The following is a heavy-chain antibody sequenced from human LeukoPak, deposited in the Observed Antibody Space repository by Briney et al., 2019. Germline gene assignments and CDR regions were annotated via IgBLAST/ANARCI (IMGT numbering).Heavy chain of an antibody. J-gene: IGHJ3*02. CDR3: AREGTAMADAFDI. CDR1: GYTFTGYY. D-gene: IGHD5-18*01. CDR2: INPNSGGT. V-gene: IGHV1-2*06. Sequence: ASVKVSCKASGYTFTGYYMHWVRQAPGQGLEWMGQINPNSGGTNYAQKFQGRVTMTRDTSISTAYMELSRLRSDDTAVYYCAREGTAMADAFDIWGQGTMVTVSS.